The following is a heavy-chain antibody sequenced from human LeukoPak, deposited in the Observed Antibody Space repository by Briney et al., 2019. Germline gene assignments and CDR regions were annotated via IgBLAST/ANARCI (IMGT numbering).Heavy chain of an antibody. Sequence: SETLSLTCTVSGGSIFSGDYYWNWIRQPPGKGLEWIGYIYYNGITYYNPSLESRVTISVDTSKNQFSLKLSSVTAADTAVYYCARGDYNDGAGYLDHWGQGTLVPVSS. J-gene: IGHJ5*02. CDR1: GGSIFSGDYY. CDR2: IYYNGIT. V-gene: IGHV4-30-4*01. D-gene: IGHD3-22*01. CDR3: ARGDYNDGAGYLDH.